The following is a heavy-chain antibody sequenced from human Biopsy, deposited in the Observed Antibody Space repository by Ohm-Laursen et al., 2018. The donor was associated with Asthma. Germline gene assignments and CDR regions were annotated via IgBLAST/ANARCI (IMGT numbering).Heavy chain of an antibody. CDR2: VNTGNGDT. J-gene: IGHJ3*01. Sequence: ASVKVSCKASGYTFINFAIHWVRQAPGQRLEWMGWVNTGNGDTKYSQKFQGRVTITGDTSASTAYMELSSLRSEDMATYYCARTYYDFLTGQVKDVFGVWGQGTMVTVSS. V-gene: IGHV1-3*04. CDR1: GYTFINFA. CDR3: ARTYYDFLTGQVKDVFGV. D-gene: IGHD3-9*01.